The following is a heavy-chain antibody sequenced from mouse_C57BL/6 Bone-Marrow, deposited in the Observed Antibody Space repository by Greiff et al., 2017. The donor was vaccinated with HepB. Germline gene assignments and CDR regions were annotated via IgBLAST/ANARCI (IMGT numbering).Heavy chain of an antibody. J-gene: IGHJ4*01. V-gene: IGHV1-64*01. CDR1: GYTFTSYW. D-gene: IGHD2-4*01. CDR3: ALYDDYDDGGMDY. Sequence: QVQLQQPGAELVKPGASVKLSCKASGYTFTSYWMHWVKQRPGQGLEWIGMIHPNSGSTNYNEKFKSKATLTVDKSSSTAYMQLSSLTSEDSAVYYCALYDDYDDGGMDYWGQGTSVTVSS. CDR2: IHPNSGST.